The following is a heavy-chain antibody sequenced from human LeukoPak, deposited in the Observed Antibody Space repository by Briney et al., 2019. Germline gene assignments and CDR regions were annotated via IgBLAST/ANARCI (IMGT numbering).Heavy chain of an antibody. D-gene: IGHD2-8*01. CDR2: ISGSGGST. V-gene: IGHV3-23*01. CDR1: GFTFSNYA. CDR3: GKDPVCTRVICYLFFDY. J-gene: IGHJ4*02. Sequence: PGGSLRLSCAASGFTFSNYAMSWVRQAPGKGLEWVSAISGSGGSTYYADSVKGRFTISRDNSKNTLYLQMNSLRAEDTAVYYCGKDPVCTRVICYLFFDYGGKGPRVTVPS.